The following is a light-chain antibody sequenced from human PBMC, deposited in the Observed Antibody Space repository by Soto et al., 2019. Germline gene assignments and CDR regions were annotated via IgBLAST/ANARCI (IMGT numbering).Light chain of an antibody. CDR2: DSS. J-gene: IGKJ2*01. Sequence: EIVLTQSPGTLSLSPGERATLSCRASQSVSSKYLAWYQQKPGRAPRLLIYDSSSRATGIPDRFSASGSGTDFTLTISRLEPEDFAVYLCQQYGGSPPYTFGQGTKVEIK. V-gene: IGKV3-20*01. CDR3: QQYGGSPPYT. CDR1: QSVSSKY.